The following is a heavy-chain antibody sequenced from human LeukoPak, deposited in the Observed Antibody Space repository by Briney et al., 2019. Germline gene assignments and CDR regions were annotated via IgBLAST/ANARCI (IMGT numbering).Heavy chain of an antibody. CDR1: GYTFTTYG. D-gene: IGHD3-16*01. Sequence: SVQVSCKASGYTFTTYGIGWVRQAPGQGLEWMGWISGYNGNTNYAQKFQGRVTMTTDTSTSTAYMELRSLRSDDTAVYYCARTSHESVLYWSDPWGQGTLVHVSS. CDR3: ARTSHESVLYWSDP. CDR2: ISGYNGNT. J-gene: IGHJ5*02. V-gene: IGHV1-18*01.